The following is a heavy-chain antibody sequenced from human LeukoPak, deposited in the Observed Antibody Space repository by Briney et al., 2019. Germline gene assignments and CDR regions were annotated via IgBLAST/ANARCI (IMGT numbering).Heavy chain of an antibody. Sequence: GGSLRLSCTASGFTFSSHWMTWVRQPPGKVLEWVATIKEDGSVKYYVDSVKGRFTISRDNTKNALYLQMNSLRADDTAVYFCARDSTWRFDYWGQGTLITVSS. CDR1: GFTFSSHW. CDR3: ARDSTWRFDY. D-gene: IGHD5-12*01. V-gene: IGHV3-7*03. CDR2: IKEDGSVK. J-gene: IGHJ4*02.